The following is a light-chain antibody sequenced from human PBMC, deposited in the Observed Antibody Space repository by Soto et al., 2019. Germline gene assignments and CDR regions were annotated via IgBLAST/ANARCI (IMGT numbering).Light chain of an antibody. V-gene: IGLV2-23*02. CDR1: SSDVGSYNL. Sequence: QSVLTQPASVSGSPGQSITISCTGTSSDVGSYNLVSWYQQHPGKAPKLMIYEVSKRPSGVSDRFSGSKSGNTASLTISGLQAEDEADYYCYSYANNNRVFGGGTKVTVL. CDR2: EVS. CDR3: YSYANNNRV. J-gene: IGLJ3*02.